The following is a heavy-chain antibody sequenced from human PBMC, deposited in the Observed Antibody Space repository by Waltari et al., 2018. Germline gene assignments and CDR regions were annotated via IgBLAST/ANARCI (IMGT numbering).Heavy chain of an antibody. CDR1: GSRPATST. CDR2: MSGSGLI. J-gene: IGHJ6*02. Sequence: EFQLLEAGGGLAQPGGSLRLSCASSGSRPATSTSHGVRQGPGKGLEWVSLMSGSGLIDYADSVKGRFTISRDNAKNTLYLEMNRLRVEDTAVYFCAKDEGNRIAPTFGMDAWGHGTTVLVS. D-gene: IGHD5-12*01. V-gene: IGHV3-23*01. CDR3: AKDEGNRIAPTFGMDA.